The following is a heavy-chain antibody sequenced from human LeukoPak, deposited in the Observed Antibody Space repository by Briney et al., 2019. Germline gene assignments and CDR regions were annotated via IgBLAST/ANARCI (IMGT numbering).Heavy chain of an antibody. J-gene: IGHJ4*02. CDR3: ARTFLRFLEWLPGY. CDR1: GYTVTEIS. D-gene: IGHD3-3*01. Sequence: ASVTVPCKVSGYTVTEISIHWVRQTPGQRLEWMGWINAGNGNTKYSQKFQGRVTITRDTSASTAYMELSSLRSEDTAVYYCARTFLRFLEWLPGYWGQGTLVTVSS. V-gene: IGHV1-3*01. CDR2: INAGNGNT.